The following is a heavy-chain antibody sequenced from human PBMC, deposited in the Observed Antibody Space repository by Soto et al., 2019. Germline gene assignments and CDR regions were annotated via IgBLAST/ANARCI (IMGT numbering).Heavy chain of an antibody. CDR3: ARDKHRGNDLSYDAFDI. D-gene: IGHD1-1*01. J-gene: IGHJ3*02. CDR2: IIPILGIA. Sequence: ASVKVSCKASGGTFSSYTISWVRQAPGQGLEWMGRIIPILGIANYAQKFQGRVTITADKSTSTAYMELSSLRSEDTAVYYCARDKHRGNDLSYDAFDIWGQGTMVTVSS. CDR1: GGTFSSYT. V-gene: IGHV1-69*04.